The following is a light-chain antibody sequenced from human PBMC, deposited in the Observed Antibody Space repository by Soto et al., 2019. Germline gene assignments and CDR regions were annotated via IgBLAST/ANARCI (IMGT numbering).Light chain of an antibody. CDR1: QSVSSKY. CDR2: GTT. V-gene: IGKV3-20*01. J-gene: IGKJ3*01. Sequence: EIVLTQSPGTLSLSPGERATLSCRASQSVSSKYLAWYQQKPGQAPRVLIYGTTIRASGVPERFSGGGSGTDFTLTITRLEPEDFAVYYCQQYGSSLFTFGPGTKVDFK. CDR3: QQYGSSLFT.